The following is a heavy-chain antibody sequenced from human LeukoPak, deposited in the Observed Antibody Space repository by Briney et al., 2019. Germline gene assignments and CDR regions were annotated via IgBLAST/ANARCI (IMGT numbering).Heavy chain of an antibody. Sequence: SETLSLTCAVYGGSFSGYYWSWIRQPPGKGLEWIGEINHSGSTNYNPSLKSRVTISVDTSKNQFSLKLSSVTAADTAVYYCARDVVRNYYYYGMDVWGQGTTVTVSS. CDR2: INHSGST. J-gene: IGHJ6*02. CDR3: ARDVVRNYYYYGMDV. CDR1: GGSFSGYY. D-gene: IGHD2-15*01. V-gene: IGHV4-34*01.